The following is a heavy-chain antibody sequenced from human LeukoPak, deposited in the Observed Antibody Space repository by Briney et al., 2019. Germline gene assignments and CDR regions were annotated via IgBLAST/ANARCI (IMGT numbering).Heavy chain of an antibody. J-gene: IGHJ4*02. D-gene: IGHD1-26*01. V-gene: IGHV3-30-3*01. CDR1: GFTFSSYA. CDR2: ISYDGSNK. Sequence: PGGSLRLSCAASGFTFSSYAIHWVRQAPGKGLEWVAVISYDGSNKYYADSVKGRFTISRDNSKNTLYLQMNSLRAEDTAVYYCARSLTEWELLLGDYWGQGTLVTVSS. CDR3: ARSLTEWELLLGDY.